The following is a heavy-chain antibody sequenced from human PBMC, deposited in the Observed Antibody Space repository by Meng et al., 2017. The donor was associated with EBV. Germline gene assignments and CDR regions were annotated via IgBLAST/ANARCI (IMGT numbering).Heavy chain of an antibody. D-gene: IGHD3-10*01. Sequence: QVQLVQSGAEVKKPGSSGKVSAKTSGGTFRSDAISWVRQAPGQGLEWMGGLIPMSDAPHYAQKFQGRVTITADESTSTHYMDLSGLRSEDTAVYYCASESGRGFTPDYWGQGTLVTVSS. V-gene: IGHV1-69*01. CDR2: LIPMSDAP. J-gene: IGHJ4*02. CDR3: ASESGRGFTPDY. CDR1: GGTFRSDA.